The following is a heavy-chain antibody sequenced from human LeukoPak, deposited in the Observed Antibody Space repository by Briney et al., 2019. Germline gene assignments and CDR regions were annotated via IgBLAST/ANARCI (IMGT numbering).Heavy chain of an antibody. CDR3: AKAPCGDYYYYAMDV. J-gene: IGHJ6*02. D-gene: IGHD4-17*01. CDR2: INPNSAGT. CDR1: GDTFTGYY. Sequence: ASVKVSCKASGDTFTGYYIHWVRQAPGQGLEWMGWINPNSAGTNYAQKFQGRVTMTRDTSISTAYMELSRLRSDDTAVYYCAKAPCGDYYYYAMDVWGQGTTVTVSS. V-gene: IGHV1-2*02.